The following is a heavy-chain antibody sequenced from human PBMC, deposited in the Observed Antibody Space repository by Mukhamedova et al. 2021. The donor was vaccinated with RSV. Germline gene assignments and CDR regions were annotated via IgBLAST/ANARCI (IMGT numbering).Heavy chain of an antibody. CDR2: IRSKAISYAT. J-gene: IGHJ6*02. V-gene: IGHV3-73*01. Sequence: RQAPGKGLEWVGRIRSKAISYATAYAASVKGRFTISRDDSKNTAYLEMNSLKTEDTAVYYCTRRADAYSDSSQYAGMVVWGQGTT. CDR3: TRRADAYSDSSQYAGMVV. D-gene: IGHD3-22*01.